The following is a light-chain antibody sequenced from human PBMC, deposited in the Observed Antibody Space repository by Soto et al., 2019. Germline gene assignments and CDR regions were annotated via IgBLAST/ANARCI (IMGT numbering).Light chain of an antibody. J-gene: IGLJ1*01. CDR1: SSDVGGYNY. Sequence: QSVLTQPASVSGSPGQSITISCTGTSSDVGGYNYVSWYQQHPGKAPKLMIYDVSNRPSGVSNRFSGSKSGNTASLTISGLQAEDEADYYCSSYTSSRTYFFGTGTRSPS. CDR2: DVS. V-gene: IGLV2-14*01. CDR3: SSYTSSRTYF.